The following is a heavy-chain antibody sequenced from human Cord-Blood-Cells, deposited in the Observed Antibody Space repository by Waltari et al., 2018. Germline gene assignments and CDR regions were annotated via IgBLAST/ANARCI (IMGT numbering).Heavy chain of an antibody. CDR2: IYYSGST. J-gene: IGHJ3*02. D-gene: IGHD3-9*01. V-gene: IGHV4-30-4*08. CDR1: GGSISSGDYY. Sequence: QVQLQESGPGLVKPSQTLSLTCTVSGGSISSGDYYWSWIRQPPGKGLEWIGYIYYSGSTSYHPSLKSRVTISVDTSKNQFSLKLSSVTAADTAVYYCARDTVVTYYDILTGYDAFDIWGQGTMVTVSS. CDR3: ARDTVVTYYDILTGYDAFDI.